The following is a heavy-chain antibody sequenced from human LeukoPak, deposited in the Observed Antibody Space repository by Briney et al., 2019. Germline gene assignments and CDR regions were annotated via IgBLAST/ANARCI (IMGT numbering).Heavy chain of an antibody. CDR3: ARAGVDTAMVMFDP. D-gene: IGHD5-18*01. J-gene: IGHJ5*02. CDR2: INHSGST. Sequence: SETLSLTCAVYGGSFSGYYWSWIRQPPGKGLEWIGEINHSGSTNYNPSLKSRVTISVDTSKNQFSLKLSSVTAADTAVYYCARAGVDTAMVMFDPWGQGTLVTVSS. V-gene: IGHV4-34*01. CDR1: GGSFSGYY.